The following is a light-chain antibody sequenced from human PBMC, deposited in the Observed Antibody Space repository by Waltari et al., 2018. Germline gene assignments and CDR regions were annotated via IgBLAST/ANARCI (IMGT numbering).Light chain of an antibody. V-gene: IGKV1-NL1*01. CDR3: EQYFSTPPYT. J-gene: IGKJ2*01. CDR1: QGISNS. Sequence: DIQMTQSPSYLSASVGDRVTITCRASQGISNSLAWYQQKPGKAPKLLLDASSTLESGVPSRFSGSGSGTDYTLTISSLQPEDFATYYCEQYFSTPPYTFGQGTKLEI. CDR2: ASS.